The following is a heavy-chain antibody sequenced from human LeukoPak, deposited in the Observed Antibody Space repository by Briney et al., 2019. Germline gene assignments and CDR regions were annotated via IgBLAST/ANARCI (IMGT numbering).Heavy chain of an antibody. D-gene: IGHD2-2*02. CDR2: ITRNGDTT. J-gene: IGHJ3*02. V-gene: IGHV3-20*04. CDR3: ARGYNHGPIDM. CDR1: GGTFGYYG. Sequence: GESLRLSCEASGGTFGYYGMSWVRQGRGKGLEWVSGITRNGDTTSYADSVNGRFTISRDNAKNCLYLQMNSLRAEDTAFYYCARGYNHGPIDMWGQETLVTVSS.